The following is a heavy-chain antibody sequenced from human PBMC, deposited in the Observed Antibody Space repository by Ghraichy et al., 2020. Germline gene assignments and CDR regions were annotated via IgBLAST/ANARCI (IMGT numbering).Heavy chain of an antibody. V-gene: IGHV3-30*04. J-gene: IGHJ3*02. D-gene: IGHD6-19*01. Sequence: GGSLRLSCAASGFVFTTFAMHWVRQAPGKGREWVAVVSYDGSIKFYANSVKGRLTISRDNSNNTLYLQVSSLRVEDTALYFCARGFGGYYSSGPDALDIWGQGTLVIVSS. CDR2: VSYDGSIK. CDR1: GFVFTTFA. CDR3: ARGFGGYYSSGPDALDI.